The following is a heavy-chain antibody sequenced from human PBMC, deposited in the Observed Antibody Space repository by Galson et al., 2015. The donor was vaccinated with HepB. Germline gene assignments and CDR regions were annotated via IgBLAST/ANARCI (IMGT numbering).Heavy chain of an antibody. V-gene: IGHV3-64D*06. CDR1: GFTFSSYA. CDR2: ISSNGGST. CDR3: VKEGYSTSPNY. Sequence: SLRLSCAASGFTFSSYAMHWVRQAPGKGLEYVSAISSNGGSTYYADSVKGRFTISRDNSKNTLYLQMSSLRAEDTAVYYCVKEGYSTSPNYWGQGTLVTVSS. J-gene: IGHJ4*02. D-gene: IGHD6-13*01.